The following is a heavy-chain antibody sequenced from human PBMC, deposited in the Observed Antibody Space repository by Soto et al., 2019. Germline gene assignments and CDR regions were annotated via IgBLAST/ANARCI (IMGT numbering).Heavy chain of an antibody. D-gene: IGHD6-6*01. Sequence: PLETLSLTCTVSGDSIDTSSYCWGWIRQPPGKGLEWIGSVCYRGTTYYNPSLKSRLTISVDTSKRQFSLKLSSVTAADTAVFYCARQGEHSSSYFFDSWGQGTLVTVSS. CDR1: GDSIDTSSYC. V-gene: IGHV4-39*01. CDR3: ARQGEHSSSYFFDS. CDR2: VCYRGTT. J-gene: IGHJ4*02.